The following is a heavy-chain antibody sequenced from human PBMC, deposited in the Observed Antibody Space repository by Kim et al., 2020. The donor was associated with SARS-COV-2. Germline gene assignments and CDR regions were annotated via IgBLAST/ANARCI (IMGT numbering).Heavy chain of an antibody. CDR2: VYYSGST. CDR3: ARDNYYNSGGYYNYWFDP. J-gene: IGHJ5*02. D-gene: IGHD3-10*01. CDR1: GGAISTYY. Sequence: SETLSLTCTVSGGAISTYYWSWIRQPPGKGLEWIGYVYYSGSTNYNPSLQSRVTISVDTTKNQFSLKLSSVTAADTAIYYCARDNYYNSGGYYNYWFDPWGQGTLVTVSA. V-gene: IGHV4-59*01.